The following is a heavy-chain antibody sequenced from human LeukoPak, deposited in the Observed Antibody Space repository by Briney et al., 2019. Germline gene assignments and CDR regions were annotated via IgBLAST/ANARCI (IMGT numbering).Heavy chain of an antibody. CDR1: GFTFSSYA. D-gene: IGHD1-26*01. V-gene: IGHV3-23*01. CDR3: ARRREEGRTFDN. CDR2: ISGSGGST. Sequence: GGSLRLSCAASGFTFSSYAMNWVRQAPGKGLEWVSHISGSGGSTYYADSVKGRFTVSRDNSKNTVYVQMNSLRAGDTAVYYCARRREEGRTFDNWGQGSLVTVSS. J-gene: IGHJ4*02.